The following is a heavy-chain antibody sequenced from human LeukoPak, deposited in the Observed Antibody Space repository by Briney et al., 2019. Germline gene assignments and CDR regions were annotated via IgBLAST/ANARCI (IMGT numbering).Heavy chain of an antibody. V-gene: IGHV3-20*04. D-gene: IGHD3-22*01. Sequence: PGGSLRLSCAASGFTFDDDGMSWVRQAPGKGLEWVSGINWNGGSTGYADSVKGRFTISRDNAKNSLYLQMNSLRAEDTALYYCARGGYYYDSSGYYPYWGQGTLVTVSS. CDR2: INWNGGST. CDR3: ARGGYYYDSSGYYPY. J-gene: IGHJ4*02. CDR1: GFTFDDDG.